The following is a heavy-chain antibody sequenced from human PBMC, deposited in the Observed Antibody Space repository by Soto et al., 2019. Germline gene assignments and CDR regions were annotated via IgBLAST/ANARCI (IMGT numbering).Heavy chain of an antibody. V-gene: IGHV3-23*01. D-gene: IGHD3-10*01. CDR2: ISGSGGTT. Sequence: EVQLLESGGGLVQPGGSLRLSCAASGFTFSSYAMTWVRQAPGKGLEWVSAISGSGGTTYYADSVKGRFTISRDNSKNTVYLQMNSLRAEDTAVYYCAKRWGYGSGSLGDYWGQGTLVTVSS. CDR3: AKRWGYGSGSLGDY. J-gene: IGHJ4*02. CDR1: GFTFSSYA.